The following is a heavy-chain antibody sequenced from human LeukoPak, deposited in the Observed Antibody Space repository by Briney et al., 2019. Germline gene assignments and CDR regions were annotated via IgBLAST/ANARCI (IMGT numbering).Heavy chain of an antibody. Sequence: ASVKVSCKASGYTFTSYGISWVRQAPGQGLEWMGWISAYNGNTNYAQKLQGRVTMTTDTSTSTAYMELRSLRSDDTAVYYCARVNFGMIVVGYDYWGQGTLVPVSS. V-gene: IGHV1-18*01. D-gene: IGHD3-22*01. CDR3: ARVNFGMIVVGYDY. CDR1: GYTFTSYG. J-gene: IGHJ4*02. CDR2: ISAYNGNT.